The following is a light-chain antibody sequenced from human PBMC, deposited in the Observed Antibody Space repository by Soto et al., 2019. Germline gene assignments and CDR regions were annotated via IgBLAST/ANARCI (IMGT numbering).Light chain of an antibody. Sequence: QSALTQSPSASGSPGQSLTISCTGTSTDVGNYNYVSWYQQHPGKAPKLMISDVNRRPSGVPDRFSGSKSGNTASLTVSGLQAEDEADYYCSSYAGSNNWVFGGGTKLTVL. V-gene: IGLV2-8*01. CDR1: STDVGNYNY. CDR2: DVN. J-gene: IGLJ3*02. CDR3: SSYAGSNNWV.